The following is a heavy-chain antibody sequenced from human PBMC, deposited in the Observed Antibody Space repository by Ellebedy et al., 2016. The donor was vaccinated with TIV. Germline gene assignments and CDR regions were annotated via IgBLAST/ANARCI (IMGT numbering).Heavy chain of an antibody. Sequence: SVKVSCXASGDTFNNYAISWVRQAPGQGLEWMGGIIPIFGTPNYAQKFQGRVTITADKSTSTAYMDLSSLRSEDTAVYYCARESLDGMVPRGDFDYWGQGTLVTVSS. V-gene: IGHV1-69*06. CDR2: IIPIFGTP. J-gene: IGHJ4*02. D-gene: IGHD3-10*01. CDR3: ARESLDGMVPRGDFDY. CDR1: GDTFNNYA.